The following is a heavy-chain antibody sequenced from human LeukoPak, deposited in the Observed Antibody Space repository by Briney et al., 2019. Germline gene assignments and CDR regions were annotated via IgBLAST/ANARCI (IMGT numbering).Heavy chain of an antibody. V-gene: IGHV3-74*01. J-gene: IGHJ4*02. CDR1: GFTFSHYW. CDR3: ARDGSLPDY. Sequence: PGGSLRLSCAASGFTFSHYWMHWVRQVPGKGLVWVSRIHGDGSSPIYADSVKGRFTISRDNAKNTLYLQMNGLGVEDGGIYYCARDGSLPDYWGQGTLVTVSS. D-gene: IGHD1-1*01. CDR2: IHGDGSSP.